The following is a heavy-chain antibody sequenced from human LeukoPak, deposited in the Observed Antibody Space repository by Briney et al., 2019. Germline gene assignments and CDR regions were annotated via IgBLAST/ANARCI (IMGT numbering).Heavy chain of an antibody. Sequence: SVKVSCKASGGTFSSYAISWVRQAPGQRLEWMGGIIPIFGTANYAQKFQGRVTITTDESTSTAYMELSSLRSEDTAVYYCAREEERIAIFGVTNSRFDYWGQGTLVTVSS. V-gene: IGHV1-69*05. D-gene: IGHD3-3*01. CDR2: IIPIFGTA. CDR1: GGTFSSYA. CDR3: AREEERIAIFGVTNSRFDY. J-gene: IGHJ4*02.